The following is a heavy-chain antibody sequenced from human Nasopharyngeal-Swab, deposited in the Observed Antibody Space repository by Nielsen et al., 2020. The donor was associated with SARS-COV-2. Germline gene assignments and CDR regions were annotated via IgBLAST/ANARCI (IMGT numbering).Heavy chain of an antibody. CDR1: GGSISSYD. Sequence: SETLSLTCTVSGGSISSYDWSWIRQPPGKGLEWIGYIYYSGSTNYKPSLKSRVTISVDTSKNKFSLKLSSVTAADTAVYYCARVYSTTAHYYYGMDVWGQGTTVTVSS. V-gene: IGHV4-59*01. CDR2: IYYSGST. CDR3: ARVYSTTAHYYYGMDV. D-gene: IGHD2-2*01. J-gene: IGHJ6*02.